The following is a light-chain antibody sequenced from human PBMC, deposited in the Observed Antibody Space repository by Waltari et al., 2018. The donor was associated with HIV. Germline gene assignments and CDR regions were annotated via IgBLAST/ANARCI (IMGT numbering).Light chain of an antibody. V-gene: IGLV2-23*02. CDR3: CSYAGSSTFDVV. CDR2: EVS. CDR1: SSDVGSYNL. Sequence: QSALTQPASVSGSPGQSITISCTGTSSDVGSYNLVSWYQQHPGKAPKLMIYEVSKRPSGVSNRVSGSKSGNTASLTISGLQAEDEADYYCCSYAGSSTFDVVFGGGTKLTVL. J-gene: IGLJ2*01.